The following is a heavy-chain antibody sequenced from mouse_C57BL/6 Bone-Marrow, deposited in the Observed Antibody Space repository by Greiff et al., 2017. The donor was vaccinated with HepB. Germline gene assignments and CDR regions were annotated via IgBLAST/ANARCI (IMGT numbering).Heavy chain of an antibody. Sequence: QVQLQQPGAELVMPGASVKLSCKASGYTFTSYWMHWVKQRPGQGLEWIGEIDPSDSYTNYNQKFKGKSTLTVDKSSSTAYMQLSSLTSEDSAVYYCALLGYYAMDYWGQGTSVTVSS. CDR2: IDPSDSYT. V-gene: IGHV1-69*01. CDR3: ALLGYYAMDY. CDR1: GYTFTSYW. D-gene: IGHD2-12*01. J-gene: IGHJ4*01.